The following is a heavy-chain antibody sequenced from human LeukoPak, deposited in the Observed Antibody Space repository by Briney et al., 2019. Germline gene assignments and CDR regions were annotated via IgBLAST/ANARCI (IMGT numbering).Heavy chain of an antibody. CDR1: GGSFSGYY. J-gene: IGHJ5*02. CDR3: ARGTIVVVPAATYYDFWSGYSWFDP. Sequence: PSXTLSLTCAVYGGSFSGYYWSWIRQPPGKGVEWIGEINHSGSTNYNPSLKRRVTISVDKSKKQFSLKRSSVTAADTAVYYCARGTIVVVPAATYYDFWSGYSWFDPWGQGTLVTVSS. D-gene: IGHD3-3*01. CDR2: INHSGST. V-gene: IGHV4-34*01.